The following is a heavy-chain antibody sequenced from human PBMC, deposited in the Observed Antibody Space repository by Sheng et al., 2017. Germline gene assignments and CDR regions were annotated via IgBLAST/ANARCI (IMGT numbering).Heavy chain of an antibody. Sequence: EVQLVESGGGLVQTGGTLRLSCAASGFTFSTYDMTWVRQAPGKGLEWVSGISGSGGSASYADSVKGRLTISRDNSKNTLYLQMNSLRAEDTAVYYCAKVFTIFGVVRWFDPWGQGTLVTVSS. V-gene: IGHV3-23*04. D-gene: IGHD3-3*01. CDR1: GFTFSTYD. J-gene: IGHJ5*02. CDR2: ISGSGGSA. CDR3: AKVFTIFGVVRWFDP.